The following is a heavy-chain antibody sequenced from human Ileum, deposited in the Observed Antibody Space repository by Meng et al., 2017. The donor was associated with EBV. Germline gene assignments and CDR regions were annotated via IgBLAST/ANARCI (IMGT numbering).Heavy chain of an antibody. CDR1: GHSVINHGG. D-gene: IGHD3-10*01. V-gene: IGHV4-28*03. J-gene: IGHJ1*01. CDR2: IVHRGST. Sequence: GAHASLVMPSHTPSLTCSVSGHSVINHGGWSSVRQRRGKGLVWIGNIVHRGSTAYTPSLKSRVSMSIDKSKNQFSLNLTSVPAPDTAVYQCLGGSGGSVWGQGTLVTSPQ. CDR3: LGGSGGSV.